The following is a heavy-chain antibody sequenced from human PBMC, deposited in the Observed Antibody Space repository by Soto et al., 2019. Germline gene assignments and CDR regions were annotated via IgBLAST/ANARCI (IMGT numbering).Heavy chain of an antibody. D-gene: IGHD2-2*02. V-gene: IGHV3-33*01. CDR3: AREDIVVVPAAITSSYYYGMVV. CDR1: GFTFSSYG. CDR2: IWYDGSNK. Sequence: GGSLRLSCAASGFTFSSYGMHWVRQAPGKGLEWVAVIWYDGSNKYYADSVKGRFTISRDNSKNTLYLQMNSLRAEDTAVYYCAREDIVVVPAAITSSYYYGMVVWGQATTVTVFS. J-gene: IGHJ6*02.